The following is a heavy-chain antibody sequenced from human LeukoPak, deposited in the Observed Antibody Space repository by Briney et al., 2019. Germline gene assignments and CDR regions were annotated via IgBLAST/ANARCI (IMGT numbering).Heavy chain of an antibody. D-gene: IGHD6-19*01. Sequence: PSETLSLTCTVSGGSISSGDYYWSWVRQAPWKGLEWVSVIYSGGSTYYADSVKGRFTISRDNSKNTLYLQINSLRAEDTAVYYCARDRPPVIDYWGQGTLVTVSS. CDR3: ARDRPPVIDY. CDR2: IYSGGST. V-gene: IGHV3-66*01. CDR1: GGSISSGDYY. J-gene: IGHJ4*02.